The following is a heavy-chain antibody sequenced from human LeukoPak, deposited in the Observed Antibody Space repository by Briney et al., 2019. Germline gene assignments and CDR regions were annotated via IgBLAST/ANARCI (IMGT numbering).Heavy chain of an antibody. V-gene: IGHV3-23*01. D-gene: IGHD5-12*01. Sequence: GGSLRLSCAASGFTFSSYAMSWVRQAPGKGLEWVSAISGSGGSTYYADSVKGRFTISRDNSKNTVYLQMNSLRAEDTAVYYCAKCGSRWLHLNWFDPWGQGTLVTVSS. CDR2: ISGSGGST. CDR1: GFTFSSYA. J-gene: IGHJ5*02. CDR3: AKCGSRWLHLNWFDP.